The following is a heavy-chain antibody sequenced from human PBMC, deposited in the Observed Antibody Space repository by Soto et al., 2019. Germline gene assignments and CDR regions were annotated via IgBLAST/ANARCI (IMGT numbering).Heavy chain of an antibody. CDR3: AREDCSSTSCYPYGMDV. CDR1: GFTFSSYG. V-gene: IGHV3-33*01. Sequence: GSLRLSCAASGFTFSSYGMHWVRQAPGKGLEWVAVIWYDGSNKYYADSVKGRFTISRDNSKNTLYLQMNSLRAEDTAVYYCAREDCSSTSCYPYGMDVWGQGTTVTVSS. D-gene: IGHD2-2*01. CDR2: IWYDGSNK. J-gene: IGHJ6*02.